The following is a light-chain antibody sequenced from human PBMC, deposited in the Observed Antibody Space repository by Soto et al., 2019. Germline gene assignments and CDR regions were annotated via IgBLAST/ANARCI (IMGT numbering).Light chain of an antibody. Sequence: EIVLTQSPGTLSLSPGERATLSCRASQSGSSSLAWYQQKPGQAPRLLISGASSRATGIPDRFSGSGSGTDFTLTISRLEPEDFAVYYCQQYGSSPLTFGGGTKVEIK. J-gene: IGKJ4*01. CDR1: QSGSSS. CDR2: GAS. V-gene: IGKV3-20*01. CDR3: QQYGSSPLT.